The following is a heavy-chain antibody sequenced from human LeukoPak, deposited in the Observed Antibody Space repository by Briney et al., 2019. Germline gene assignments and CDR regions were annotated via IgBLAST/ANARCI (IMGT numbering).Heavy chain of an antibody. D-gene: IGHD6-6*01. Sequence: GGSLRLSCAVSGFTFSDQYMSWLRQAPGKGLEYLSYISGSGSDISYADSVKGRFTISRDNAKNSLYLQMNSLRVEDTAMYYCVRSARRGDFWGQGTLVTVSS. J-gene: IGHJ4*02. V-gene: IGHV3-11*01. CDR2: ISGSGSDI. CDR1: GFTFSDQY. CDR3: VRSARRGDF.